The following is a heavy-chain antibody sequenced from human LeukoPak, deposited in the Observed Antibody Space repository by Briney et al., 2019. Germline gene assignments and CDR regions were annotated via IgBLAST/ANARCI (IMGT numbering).Heavy chain of an antibody. V-gene: IGHV4-30-2*01. CDR3: ARELWFANAPGSWLDP. CDR1: GDSISSGAYS. J-gene: IGHJ5*02. D-gene: IGHD3-10*01. CDR2: ILHTGST. Sequence: SETLSLTCVVSGDSISSGAYSWSWIRQPPGKGLEWIGYILHTGSTFYNPPLKSRLTISVDNSKNQFSLRLSSVTAADTAVYYCARELWFANAPGSWLDPWGQGTLVTVSS.